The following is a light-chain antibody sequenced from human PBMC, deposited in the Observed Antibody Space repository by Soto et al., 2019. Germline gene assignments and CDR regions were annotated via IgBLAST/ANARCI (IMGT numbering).Light chain of an antibody. J-gene: IGKJ4*01. CDR2: AAS. CDR3: QQYGSALPVT. V-gene: IGKV3-20*01. Sequence: EIVLTQSPGTLSLSPGERDTLSCRASQSLTNNYLAWYQQKPGQAPRLLIYAASSRATGIPDRFSGSGSETDFTLTISRLEAEDFAGSYCQQYGSALPVTFGGGTNVEIK. CDR1: QSLTNNY.